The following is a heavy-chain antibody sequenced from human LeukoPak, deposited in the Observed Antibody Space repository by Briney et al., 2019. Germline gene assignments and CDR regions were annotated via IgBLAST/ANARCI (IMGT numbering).Heavy chain of an antibody. CDR3: ARGRGISYSTSETGYFDY. D-gene: IGHD6-6*01. CDR1: GFTFDDYA. CDR2: ISWNSGSI. Sequence: PGGSLRLSCAASGFTFDDYAMHWVRQAPGKGLEWVSGISWNSGSIGYADSVKGRFTISRDNAKNSLYLQMNSLRAEDTALYYCARGRGISYSTSETGYFDYWGQGTLVTVSS. J-gene: IGHJ4*02. V-gene: IGHV3-9*01.